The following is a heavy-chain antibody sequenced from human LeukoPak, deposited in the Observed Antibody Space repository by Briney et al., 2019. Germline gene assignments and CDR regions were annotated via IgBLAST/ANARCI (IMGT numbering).Heavy chain of an antibody. V-gene: IGHV3-30*02. CDR2: IRSDGSNQ. CDR1: GFTFSSYG. Sequence: GGSLRLSCAPSGFTFSSYGMHWLRQAPGKGLEWVAFIRSDGSNQYYPDSVKGRFHIFSDNSKKTLYLQMNSLRAEDTAGYYCARRAGAYAHPYDYWGQGTLVTVSS. D-gene: IGHD3-16*01. CDR3: ARRAGAYAHPYDY. J-gene: IGHJ4*02.